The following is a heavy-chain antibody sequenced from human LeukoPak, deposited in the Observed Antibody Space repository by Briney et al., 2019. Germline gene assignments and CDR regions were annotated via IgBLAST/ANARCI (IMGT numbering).Heavy chain of an antibody. CDR1: GGTFSSYA. J-gene: IGHJ6*03. V-gene: IGHV1-69*05. CDR2: IIPIFGTA. CDR3: ARDVKPSIVVVPAAMFYDYYYYMDV. Sequence: SVKVSCKASGGTFSSYAISWVRQAPGQGLEWMGRIIPIFGTANYAQKFQGSVTITTDESTSTAYMELSSLRSEDTAVYYCARDVKPSIVVVPAAMFYDYYYYMDVWGKGTTVTVSS. D-gene: IGHD2-2*01.